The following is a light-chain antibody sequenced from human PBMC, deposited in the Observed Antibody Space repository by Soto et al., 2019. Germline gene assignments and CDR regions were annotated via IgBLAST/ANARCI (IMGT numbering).Light chain of an antibody. V-gene: IGKV4-1*01. CDR2: WAS. J-gene: IGKJ2*01. CDR3: QQYYNAPPT. Sequence: DIVMTQSPDSLAVSLGERATINCKSSQNVLYNSNNKNYLAWYQQKPGQPPKLLIYWASTRESGVPDRFSGSGSGTDFTLTISALQAEDVAVYSCQQYYNAPPTFGQGTKLEIK. CDR1: QNVLYNSNNKNY.